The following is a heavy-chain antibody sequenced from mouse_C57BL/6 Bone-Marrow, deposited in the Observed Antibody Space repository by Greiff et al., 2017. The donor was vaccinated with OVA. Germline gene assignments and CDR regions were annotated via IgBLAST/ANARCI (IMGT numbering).Heavy chain of an antibody. Sequence: EVQLQQSGPELVKPGASVKISCKASGYAFTGYYMNWVKQSPEKSLEWIGEINPSTGGTTYNQKFKAKATLTVDKSSSTAYMQLKSLTSEDSAVYYCARSGYYYGSDYFDYWGQGTTLTVSS. D-gene: IGHD1-1*01. V-gene: IGHV1-42*01. CDR1: GYAFTGYY. J-gene: IGHJ2*01. CDR3: ARSGYYYGSDYFDY. CDR2: INPSTGGT.